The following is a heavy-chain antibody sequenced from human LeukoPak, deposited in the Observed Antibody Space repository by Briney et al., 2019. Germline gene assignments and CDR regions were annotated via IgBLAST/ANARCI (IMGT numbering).Heavy chain of an antibody. CDR2: ISGYNVNT. J-gene: IGHJ4*02. CDR3: ARDLKMGYSSGRYSWGTGSSNDY. V-gene: IGHV1-18*01. CDR1: GYTFTSYG. D-gene: IGHD6-19*01. Sequence: ASVKVSCKASGYTFTSYGISWVRQAPGQGLEWMGWISGYNVNTNYVQKFQGRVTMTTDTSTSTAYMELRSLRSDDTAVYYCARDLKMGYSSGRYSWGTGSSNDYWGQGTLVTVSS.